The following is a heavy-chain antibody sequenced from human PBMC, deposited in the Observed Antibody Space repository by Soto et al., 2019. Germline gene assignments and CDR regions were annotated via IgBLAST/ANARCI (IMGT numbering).Heavy chain of an antibody. J-gene: IGHJ4*02. CDR3: ARGVIRAGYSSSWYEGGFDY. Sequence: EVQLVESGGGLVKPGGSLRLSCAASGFTFSSYSMNWVRQAPGKGLEWVSSISSSSSYIYYADSVKGRFTISRDNAKNSLYLQMNSLRAEDTAVYYCARGVIRAGYSSSWYEGGFDYWGQGTLVTVSS. D-gene: IGHD6-13*01. CDR1: GFTFSSYS. V-gene: IGHV3-21*01. CDR2: ISSSSSYI.